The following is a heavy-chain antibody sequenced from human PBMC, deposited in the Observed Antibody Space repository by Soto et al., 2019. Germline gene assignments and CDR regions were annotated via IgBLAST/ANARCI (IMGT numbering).Heavy chain of an antibody. Sequence: SVKVSCKASGGTFSSYAISWVRQAPGQGLEWMGGIIPIFGTANYAQKFQGRVTITADESTSTAYMELSSLRSEDTAVYYCARNSWGDGYNRPGLDYWGQGTLVTVSS. CDR2: IIPIFGTA. V-gene: IGHV1-69*13. J-gene: IGHJ4*02. CDR1: GGTFSSYA. CDR3: ARNSWGDGYNRPGLDY. D-gene: IGHD5-12*01.